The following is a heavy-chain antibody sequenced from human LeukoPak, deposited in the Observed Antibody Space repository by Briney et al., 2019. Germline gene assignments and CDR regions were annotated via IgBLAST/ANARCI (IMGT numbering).Heavy chain of an antibody. CDR2: ISWNSGSI. Sequence: PGRSLRLSCAASGFTFDDYAMHWVRQAPGKGLEWVSGISWNSGSIGYADSVKGRFTISRDNAKNSLYLQMNSLRAEDTALYYCAKDTGSGHSLDYWGQGTLVTVSS. V-gene: IGHV3-9*01. D-gene: IGHD3-22*01. CDR3: AKDTGSGHSLDY. CDR1: GFTFDDYA. J-gene: IGHJ4*02.